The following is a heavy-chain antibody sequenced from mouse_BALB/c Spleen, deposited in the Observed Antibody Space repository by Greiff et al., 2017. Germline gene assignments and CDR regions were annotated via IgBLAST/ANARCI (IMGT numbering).Heavy chain of an antibody. D-gene: IGHD1-3*01. CDR3: AREGDKGYYAMDY. Sequence: EVQLQESGGGLVKPGGSLKLSCAASGFTFSDYYMYWVRQTPEKRLEWVATISDGGSYTYYPDSVKGRFTISRDNAKNNLYLQMSSLKSEDTAMYYCAREGDKGYYAMDYWGQGTSVTVSS. CDR1: GFTFSDYY. CDR2: ISDGGSYT. V-gene: IGHV5-4*02. J-gene: IGHJ4*01.